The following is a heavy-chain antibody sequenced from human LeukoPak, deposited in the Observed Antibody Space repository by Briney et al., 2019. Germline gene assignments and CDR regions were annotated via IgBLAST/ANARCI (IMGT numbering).Heavy chain of an antibody. CDR1: GFTFSSFW. V-gene: IGHV3-7*01. D-gene: IGHD6-6*01. CDR2: IKQDGSEK. J-gene: IGHJ4*02. Sequence: GGSLRLSCAASGFTFSSFWMSWVRQAPGKGLEWVANIKQDGSEKYYVDSVKGRFTISRGNAKNLLYLQMNSLRAEDTAVYYCARDSSSVVGPPRDYWGQGTLVTVSP. CDR3: ARDSSSVVGPPRDY.